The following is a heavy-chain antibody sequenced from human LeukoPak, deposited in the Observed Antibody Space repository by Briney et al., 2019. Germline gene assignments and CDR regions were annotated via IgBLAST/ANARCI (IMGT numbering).Heavy chain of an antibody. CDR2: IYYSGST. CDR3: ARGLGYGSGSYYLGFDM. D-gene: IGHD3-10*01. CDR1: GGXISTSSSY. V-gene: IGHV4-39*01. J-gene: IGHJ3*02. Sequence: PSETLSLTCTVFGGXISTSSSYWGWIRQPPGKGLKWIGSIYYSGSTYYNPSLKSRVTISVDTSKNQFSLKLSSVSAADTAVYYCARGLGYGSGSYYLGFDMWGQGTMVTVSS.